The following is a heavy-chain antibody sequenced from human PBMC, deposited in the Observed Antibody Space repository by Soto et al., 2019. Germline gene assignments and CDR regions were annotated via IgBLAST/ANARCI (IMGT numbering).Heavy chain of an antibody. CDR1: GFTFSSYA. D-gene: IGHD4-17*01. CDR2: ISGSGGST. CDR3: AKDLSSVTTRGYFDY. J-gene: IGHJ4*02. Sequence: EVQLLESGGGLVQPGGSLRLSCAASGFTFSSYAMSWVRQAPGKGLEWVSAISGSGGSTYYADSVKGRFTISRDNSKNTLYLQMNSLRAEDMAVYYCAKDLSSVTTRGYFDYWGQGTLVTVSS. V-gene: IGHV3-23*01.